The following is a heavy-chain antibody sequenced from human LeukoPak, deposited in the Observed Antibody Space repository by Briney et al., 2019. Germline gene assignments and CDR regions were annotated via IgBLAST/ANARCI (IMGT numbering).Heavy chain of an antibody. CDR1: GFTFSSYG. Sequence: GGSLRLSCAASGFTFSSYGMHWVRQAPGKGLEWVAVIWYDGSNKYYADSVKGRFTISRDNSKNTLYLQMNSLRAEDTAVYYCAKAPPHYYDSSGVAFYFDYWGQGTLVTVSS. V-gene: IGHV3-30*02. CDR2: IWYDGSNK. J-gene: IGHJ4*02. D-gene: IGHD3-22*01. CDR3: AKAPPHYYDSSGVAFYFDY.